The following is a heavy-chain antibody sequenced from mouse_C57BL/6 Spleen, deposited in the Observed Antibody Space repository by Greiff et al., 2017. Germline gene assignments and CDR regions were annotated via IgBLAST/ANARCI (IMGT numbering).Heavy chain of an antibody. CDR1: GFNIKDYY. Sequence: EVKVVESGAELVKPGASVKLSCTASGFNIKDYYMHWVKQRTEQGLEWIGRIEPEDGETKYAPKFQGKATITADPSSNTAYRQLSSLTSEDTAVYYCARDDGSSCAMDYWGQGTSVTVSS. CDR2: IEPEDGET. V-gene: IGHV14-2*01. D-gene: IGHD1-1*01. J-gene: IGHJ4*01. CDR3: ARDDGSSCAMDY.